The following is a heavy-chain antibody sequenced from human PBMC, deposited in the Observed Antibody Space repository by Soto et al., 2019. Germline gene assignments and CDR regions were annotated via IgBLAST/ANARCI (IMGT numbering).Heavy chain of an antibody. CDR1: GYTFTTYA. D-gene: IGHD2-2*02. Sequence: GASVKVSFKASGYTFTTYAIHWLRQAPGQSLEWLGYITVVDGYTLYPQRFQGRVTISTDTSASTAYMELGSLTSEDTAVYFCAREHLAEYLGLDVWGQGTTVTVSS. J-gene: IGHJ6*02. CDR3: AREHLAEYLGLDV. V-gene: IGHV1-3*01. CDR2: ITVVDGYT.